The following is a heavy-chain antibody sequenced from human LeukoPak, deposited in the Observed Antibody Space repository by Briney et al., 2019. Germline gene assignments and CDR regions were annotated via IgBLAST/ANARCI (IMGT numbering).Heavy chain of an antibody. Sequence: SVKVSCKASGGTFSSYAISWVRQAPGQGLEWMGGIIPIFGTANYAQKFQGRVTITADESTSTAYMELSSLRSEDTAVYYCARDTLGYCSGGSCYYFDYWGQGTLVTVSS. CDR1: GGTFSSYA. J-gene: IGHJ4*02. D-gene: IGHD2-15*01. V-gene: IGHV1-69*13. CDR3: ARDTLGYCSGGSCYYFDY. CDR2: IIPIFGTA.